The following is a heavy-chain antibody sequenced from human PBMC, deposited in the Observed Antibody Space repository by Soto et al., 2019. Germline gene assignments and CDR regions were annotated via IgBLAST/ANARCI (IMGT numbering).Heavy chain of an antibody. CDR1: GFTFSSYE. Sequence: GGSLRLSCAASGFTFSSYEMNWVRQAPGKGLEWVSYISSSGSTIYYADSVKGRFTISRDNAKNSLYLQMNSLRAEDTAVYYCAREVGAHPNYYYGRDVWGQGTTVTVSS. D-gene: IGHD1-26*01. CDR3: AREVGAHPNYYYGRDV. V-gene: IGHV3-48*03. CDR2: ISSSGSTI. J-gene: IGHJ6*02.